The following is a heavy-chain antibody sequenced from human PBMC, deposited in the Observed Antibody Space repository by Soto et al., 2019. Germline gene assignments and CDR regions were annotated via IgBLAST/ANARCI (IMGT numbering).Heavy chain of an antibody. Sequence: GSLRLSCAASGISFGSHTMNWVRQAPGKGLEWVSSISSSSTYIYYAGSVKGRFTISRDNAQNSLYLQMNSLRAEDTAVYYCAREGGNYYYYYGMDVWGQGTTVTVSS. CDR3: AREGGNYYYYYGMDV. CDR2: ISSSSTYI. J-gene: IGHJ6*02. D-gene: IGHD4-4*01. CDR1: GISFGSHT. V-gene: IGHV3-21*01.